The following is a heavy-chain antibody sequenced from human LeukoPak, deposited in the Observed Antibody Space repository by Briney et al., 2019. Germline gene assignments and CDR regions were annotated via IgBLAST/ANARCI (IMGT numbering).Heavy chain of an antibody. D-gene: IGHD1-1*01. CDR2: ISAYNGNT. Sequence: GASVKVSCKASGYTFTSYGISWVRQAPGQGLEWMGWISAYNGNTNYAQKLQGRVTMTTDTSTSIAYMELRSLRSDDTAVYYCARDSSRYDLTYFDYWGQGTLVTVSS. CDR3: ARDSSRYDLTYFDY. V-gene: IGHV1-18*01. J-gene: IGHJ4*02. CDR1: GYTFTSYG.